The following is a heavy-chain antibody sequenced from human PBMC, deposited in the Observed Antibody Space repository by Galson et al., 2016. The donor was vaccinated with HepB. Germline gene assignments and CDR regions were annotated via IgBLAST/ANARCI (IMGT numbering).Heavy chain of an antibody. CDR1: GFSFGVYY. D-gene: IGHD3-16*01. CDR3: ARENWGTFDW. V-gene: IGHV3-11*06. J-gene: IGHJ4*02. CDR2: ISGGSTYT. Sequence: SLRLSCAASGFSFGVYYMAWIRQAPGKGLEWVSSISGGSTYTHYADSVKGRFTIYRDDARNSLFLQVNGLRAEDTAVYYCARENWGTFDWWGQGTPVNVSS.